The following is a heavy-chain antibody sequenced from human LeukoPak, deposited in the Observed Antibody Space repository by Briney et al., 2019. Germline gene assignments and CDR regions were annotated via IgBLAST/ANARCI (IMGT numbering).Heavy chain of an antibody. J-gene: IGHJ4*02. CDR2: INEDGSNK. CDR3: AKDNGYYYGLGSYSPSDY. Sequence: GGSLRLSCAASGFSFSNHYMRWIRQAPGKGLEWVANINEDGSNKWHLGSVKGRFTISRDNSKNTLYLQMDSLRAEDTAVYYCAKDNGYYYGLGSYSPSDYWGQGTLVTVSS. CDR1: GFSFSNHY. V-gene: IGHV3-7*01. D-gene: IGHD3-10*01.